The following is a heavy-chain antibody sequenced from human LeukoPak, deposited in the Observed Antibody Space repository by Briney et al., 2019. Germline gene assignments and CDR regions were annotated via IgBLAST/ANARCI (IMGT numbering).Heavy chain of an antibody. V-gene: IGHV4-59*01. CDR3: ARGHLGLSP. Sequence: SETLSLTCTVSGGSISGYSWTWIRHPPGQGPEWVGYFHNSRTTSYNPSPTGRVIISVDTAMEQISLKLNSVTAADTAVYYCARGHLGLSPWGQGTLVTVSS. D-gene: IGHD3-10*01. CDR1: GGSISGYS. J-gene: IGHJ5*02. CDR2: FHNSRTT.